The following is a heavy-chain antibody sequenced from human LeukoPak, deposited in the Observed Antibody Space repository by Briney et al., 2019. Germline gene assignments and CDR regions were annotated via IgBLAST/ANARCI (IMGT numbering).Heavy chain of an antibody. CDR2: IYNSGST. CDR1: GGSISSSSYY. D-gene: IGHD6-13*01. CDR3: ARASGFPLTKIAAAGTGNWFDP. J-gene: IGHJ5*02. Sequence: SETLSLTCTVSGGSISSSSYYWGWIRQPPGTGLEWIGSIYNSGSTHYNPSLKSRVTISVDTSKNQFSLKLSSVTAADTAVYYCARASGFPLTKIAAAGTGNWFDPWGQGTLVTVSS. V-gene: IGHV4-39*01.